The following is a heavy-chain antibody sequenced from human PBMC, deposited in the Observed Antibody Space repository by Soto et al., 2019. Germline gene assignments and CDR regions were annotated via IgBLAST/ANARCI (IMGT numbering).Heavy chain of an antibody. CDR2: ISGSGGST. CDR1: GFTFSSYA. J-gene: IGHJ5*02. Sequence: EVQLLESGGGLVQPGGSLRLSCAASGFTFSSYAMSWVRQAPGKGLEWVSAISGSGGSTYYADSVKGRFTISRDNSKIRLYRQMTSLRAADTAVYYCAAPPSASMLVGWFSPWGQGTLVAVSS. D-gene: IGHD2-2*01. CDR3: AAPPSASMLVGWFSP. V-gene: IGHV3-23*01.